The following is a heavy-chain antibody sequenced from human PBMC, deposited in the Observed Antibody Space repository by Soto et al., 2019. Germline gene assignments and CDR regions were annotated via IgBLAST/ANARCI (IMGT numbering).Heavy chain of an antibody. Sequence: EVQLLESGVGLVQPGGSLRLSCAASGVTFSSYAMSWVRQAPVKGLEWVSSISGSGGSTYYADYVKCRFTISRDNSKNTLYLQMNTLRAEHTAVYYCAKALLAMIGYWYFVLWGRGTLVTVSS. CDR3: AKALLAMIGYWYFVL. CDR2: ISGSGGST. D-gene: IGHD3-10*02. J-gene: IGHJ2*01. V-gene: IGHV3-23*01. CDR1: GVTFSSYA.